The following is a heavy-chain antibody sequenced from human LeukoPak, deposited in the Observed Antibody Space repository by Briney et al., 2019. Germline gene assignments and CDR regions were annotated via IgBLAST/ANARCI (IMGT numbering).Heavy chain of an antibody. V-gene: IGHV3-23*01. CDR2: ISGSGGST. J-gene: IGHJ4*02. CDR1: GFTVSSNY. D-gene: IGHD2-2*01. Sequence: PGGSLRLSCAASGFTVSSNYMSWVRQAPGKGLEWVSAISGSGGSTYYADSVKGRFTISRDNSKNTLYLQTNSLRAEDTAVYYCAKGVVVVPAALNYFDYWGQGTLVTVSS. CDR3: AKGVVVVPAALNYFDY.